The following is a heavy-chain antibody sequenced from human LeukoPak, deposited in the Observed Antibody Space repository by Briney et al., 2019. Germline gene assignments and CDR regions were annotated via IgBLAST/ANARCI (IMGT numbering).Heavy chain of an antibody. CDR2: IYYSGST. J-gene: IGHJ5*02. CDR1: GGSISSYY. CDR3: AGQAAAGNWFDP. V-gene: IGHV4-59*01. Sequence: SETLSLTCTVSGGSISSYYWSWIRQPPGKGLEWIGYIYYSGSTNYNPSLKSRVTISVDTSKDQFSLKLSSVTAADTDVYYCAGQAAAGNWFDPWGQGTLVTVSS. D-gene: IGHD6-13*01.